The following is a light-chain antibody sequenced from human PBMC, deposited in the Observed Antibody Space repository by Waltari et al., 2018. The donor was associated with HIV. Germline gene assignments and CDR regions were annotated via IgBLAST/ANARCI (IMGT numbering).Light chain of an antibody. CDR2: GAA. J-gene: IGKJ1*01. CDR3: QQYIGSPRT. V-gene: IGKV3-20*01. Sequence: EIALPQSPDTLTLSPGERATLSCRASQTISSTYLAWSQQKPGQAPRLLIYGAASRATGIPDRFSGSGSGTDFTLTSSSLEPEDCAVYYCQQYIGSPRTFGQGTKVELK. CDR1: QTISSTY.